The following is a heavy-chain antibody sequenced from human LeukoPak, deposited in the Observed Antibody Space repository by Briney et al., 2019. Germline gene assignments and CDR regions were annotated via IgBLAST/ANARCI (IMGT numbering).Heavy chain of an antibody. CDR1: GFTFSTYG. Sequence: GGSLRLSCAASGFTFSTYGTHWVRQASGRGLEWVAVIWYDGTNKYYGDSVKGRFTISRDNSKNTLYLQMNSLRAEDTAVYYCARAVGPFDYWGQGTLVTVSS. J-gene: IGHJ4*02. CDR3: ARAVGPFDY. V-gene: IGHV3-33*01. CDR2: IWYDGTNK.